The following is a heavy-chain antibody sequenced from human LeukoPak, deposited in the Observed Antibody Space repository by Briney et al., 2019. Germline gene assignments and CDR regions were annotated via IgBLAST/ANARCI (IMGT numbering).Heavy chain of an antibody. D-gene: IGHD1-14*01. CDR3: ARARGVNRRDAFDI. V-gene: IGHV4-4*02. J-gene: IGHJ3*02. Sequence: PSGTQSLTCAVSGGSISSSNWWSWVRQPPGKGLEWIGEIYHSGSTNYNPSLKSRVTISVDKSKNQFSLKLSSVTAADTAVYYCARARGVNRRDAFDIWGQGTMVTVSS. CDR1: GGSISSSNW. CDR2: IYHSGST.